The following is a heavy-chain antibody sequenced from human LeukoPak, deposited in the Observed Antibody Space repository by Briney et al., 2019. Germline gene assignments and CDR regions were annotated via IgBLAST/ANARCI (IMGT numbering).Heavy chain of an antibody. CDR1: GGSISGYY. CDR3: ARDRGFLGYCSSTSCRLDAFDI. D-gene: IGHD2-2*01. J-gene: IGHJ3*02. Sequence: SETLSLICSVSGGSISGYYWSWIRQPAGKGLEWIGRMDTSGGAYYKPSLRSRVTMSVDTSKNQISLEVQSVTAADTAVYYCARDRGFLGYCSSTSCRLDAFDIWGQGTMVTVSS. CDR2: MDTSGGA. V-gene: IGHV4-4*07.